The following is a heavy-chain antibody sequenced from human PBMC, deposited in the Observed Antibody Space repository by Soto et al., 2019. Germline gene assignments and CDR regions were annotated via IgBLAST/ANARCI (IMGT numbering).Heavy chain of an antibody. Sequence: QVQLQESGPGLVKPSQTLSLTCTVSGASISGGDYYWTWIRQPPGKGLEWLGSIYYTGNTYSNPSLESRLSISVDPSNNQFALRLTSVTAPDTAIYYCARATYDSSTYYLDYWGQGTLVTVSS. CDR2: IYYTGNT. CDR1: GASISGGDYY. V-gene: IGHV4-30-4*01. CDR3: ARATYDSSTYYLDY. J-gene: IGHJ4*02. D-gene: IGHD3-22*01.